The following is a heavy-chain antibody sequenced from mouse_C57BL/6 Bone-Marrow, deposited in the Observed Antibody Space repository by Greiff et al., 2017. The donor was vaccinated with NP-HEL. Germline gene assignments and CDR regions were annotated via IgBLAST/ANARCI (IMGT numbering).Heavy chain of an antibody. CDR3: TPNWADYFDY. Sequence: EVKLMESGGGLVQPGGSMKLSCVASGFTFSNYWMNWVRQSPEKGLEWVAQIRLKSDNYATHYAESVKGRFTISRDDSKSSVYLQMNNLRAEDTGIYYCTPNWADYFDYWGQGTTLTVSS. CDR1: GFTFSNYW. V-gene: IGHV6-3*01. D-gene: IGHD4-1*02. J-gene: IGHJ2*01. CDR2: IRLKSDNYAT.